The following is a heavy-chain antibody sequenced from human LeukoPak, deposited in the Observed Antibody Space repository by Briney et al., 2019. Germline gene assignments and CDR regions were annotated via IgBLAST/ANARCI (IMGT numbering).Heavy chain of an antibody. V-gene: IGHV1-2*02. CDR3: ASARSGFRYCSGGSCYSLDY. J-gene: IGHJ4*02. CDR1: GYTLTGYY. D-gene: IGHD2-15*01. CDR2: INPNSGGT. Sequence: GASVKVSCKASGYTLTGYYMHWVRQAPGQGLEWMGWINPNSGGTNYAQKFQGRVTMTRDTSISTAYMELSRLRSDDTAVYYCASARSGFRYCSGGSCYSLDYWGQGTLVTVSS.